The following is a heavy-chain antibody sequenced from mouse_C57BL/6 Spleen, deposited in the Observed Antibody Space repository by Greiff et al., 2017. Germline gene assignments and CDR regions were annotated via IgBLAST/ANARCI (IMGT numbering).Heavy chain of an antibody. J-gene: IGHJ2*01. V-gene: IGHV1-55*01. CDR1: GYTFTSSW. Sequence: QVQLQQPGAELVKPGASVKMSCKASGYTFTSSWITWVKQRPGQGLEWIGDIYPGSGSTNYNEKFKSKATLTVDTSSSTAYMQLSSLTSEDAAVYYSAREKSYCGSSSFDYWGQGTTLTVSS. D-gene: IGHD1-1*01. CDR2: IYPGSGST. CDR3: AREKSYCGSSSFDY.